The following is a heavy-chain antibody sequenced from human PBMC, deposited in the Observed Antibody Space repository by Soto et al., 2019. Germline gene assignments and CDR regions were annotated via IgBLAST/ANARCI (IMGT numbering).Heavy chain of an antibody. CDR1: GGSISSGAYS. D-gene: IGHD2-8*02. Sequence: SETLSLTCTVSGGSISSGAYSWTWVRQSPGKGLEWIGEIYHNGRAFDNPSLKGRVTISIDKSNNQFSLNLTSVTAADTAVYYCARADSVLVAKGFDLWGQGTLVTVSS. V-gene: IGHV4-30-2*06. CDR3: ARADSVLVAKGFDL. CDR2: IYHNGRA. J-gene: IGHJ4*02.